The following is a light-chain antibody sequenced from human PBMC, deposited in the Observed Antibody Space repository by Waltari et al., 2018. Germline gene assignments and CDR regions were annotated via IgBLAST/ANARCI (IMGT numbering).Light chain of an antibody. V-gene: IGKV3-15*01. Sequence: EIVMTQSPATLSVSPGERATLSCRASQSVSSNLAWYPQKPGQTPRLLIYEASTRPTGIPARFSGSGSGTEFTLSISSLQSEDFAVYYCQQYNTWPPITFGQGTRLEIK. CDR1: QSVSSN. CDR3: QQYNTWPPIT. CDR2: EAS. J-gene: IGKJ5*01.